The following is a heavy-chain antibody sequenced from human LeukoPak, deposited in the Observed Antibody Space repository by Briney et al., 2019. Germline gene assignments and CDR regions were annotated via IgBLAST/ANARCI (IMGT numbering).Heavy chain of an antibody. CDR1: GDSLSSGSYY. CDR3: ARDRVGATTWLDY. J-gene: IGHJ4*02. V-gene: IGHV4-61*02. Sequence: SQTLSLTCTVSGDSLSSGSYYWNWIRQPAGKGLEWIGRIYTSGSTDYNPSLKSRVTISVDTSKSQFSLKLTSVTAADTAVYYCARDRVGATTWLDYWGQGTLVTVSS. D-gene: IGHD1-26*01. CDR2: IYTSGST.